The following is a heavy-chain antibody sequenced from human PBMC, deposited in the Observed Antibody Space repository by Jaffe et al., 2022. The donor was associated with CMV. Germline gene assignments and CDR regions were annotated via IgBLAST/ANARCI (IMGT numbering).Heavy chain of an antibody. CDR1: EFTFSIHW. Sequence: EVQLVESGGGLVQPGGSLRLSCAASEFTFSIHWMSWVRQAPGKGLEWVANINQDGGEKDYVDSVKGRFTISRDNAKNSLYLQMNSLRAEDTAVYYCARMGYSSTFYGFDYWGQGVLVTVSS. CDR2: INQDGGEK. V-gene: IGHV3-7*01. CDR3: ARMGYSSTFYGFDY. D-gene: IGHD6-13*01. J-gene: IGHJ4*02.